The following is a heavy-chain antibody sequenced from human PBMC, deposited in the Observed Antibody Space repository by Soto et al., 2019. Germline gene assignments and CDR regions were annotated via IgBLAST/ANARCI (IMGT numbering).Heavy chain of an antibody. J-gene: IGHJ6*02. CDR2: IIPIFGTA. V-gene: IGHV1-69*13. D-gene: IGHD4-4*01. CDR1: GGTFSSYA. CDR3: ARGPTVTTDYYYYGMDV. Sequence: SVKVSCKASGGTFSSYAISWVRQAPGQGLEWMGGIIPIFGTANYAQKFQGRVTITADESTSTAYMELSSLRSEDTAVYYCARGPTVTTDYYYYGMDVWGQGTTVTFSS.